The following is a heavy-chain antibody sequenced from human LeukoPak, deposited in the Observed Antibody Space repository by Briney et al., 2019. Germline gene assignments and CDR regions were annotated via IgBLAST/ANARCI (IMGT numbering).Heavy chain of an antibody. V-gene: IGHV1-46*01. CDR1: GYTFTSYY. CDR2: INPSGGST. D-gene: IGHD6-19*01. J-gene: IGHJ6*02. Sequence: ASVKVSCKASGYTFTSYYMHWVRQAPGQGLEWMGIINPSGGSTSYAQKFQGRVTMTTDTSTSTAYMELRSLRSDDTAVYYCARRYEGSGWYYGMDVWGQGTTVTVSS. CDR3: ARRYEGSGWYYGMDV.